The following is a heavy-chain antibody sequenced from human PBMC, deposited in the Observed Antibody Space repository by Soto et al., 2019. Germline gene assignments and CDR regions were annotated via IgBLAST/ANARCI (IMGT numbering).Heavy chain of an antibody. J-gene: IGHJ4*02. CDR2: IKQDGSEK. D-gene: IGHD5-12*01. Sequence: HPGGSLRLSCAVSEFSFSSNWMSWVRQAPGKGLEWVANIKQDGSEKYYVASVKGRFTISRDNAKNSLYLQMNSLRAEDTGVYYCGGDGYGTLGYWGQGILVTSPQ. CDR1: EFSFSSNW. V-gene: IGHV3-7*05. CDR3: GGDGYGTLGY.